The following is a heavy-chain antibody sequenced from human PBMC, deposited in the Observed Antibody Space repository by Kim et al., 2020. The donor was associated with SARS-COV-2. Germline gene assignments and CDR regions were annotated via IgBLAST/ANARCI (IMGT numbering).Heavy chain of an antibody. Sequence: NPSLKSRVTISVDKSKIQFSLKLSSVTAADTAVYYCAAREYDSSGYLDYWGQGTLVTVSS. J-gene: IGHJ4*02. CDR3: AAREYDSSGYLDY. D-gene: IGHD3-22*01. V-gene: IGHV4-4*02.